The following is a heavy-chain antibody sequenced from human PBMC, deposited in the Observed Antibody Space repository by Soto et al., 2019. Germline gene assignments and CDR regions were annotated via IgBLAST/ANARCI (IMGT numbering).Heavy chain of an antibody. J-gene: IGHJ4*02. CDR2: IKQDGSEK. CDR3: ARDRHVSGYASSSRFDY. D-gene: IGHD5-12*01. CDR1: GFTFSSYW. V-gene: IGHV3-7*01. Sequence: GGSLRLSCAASGFTFSSYWMSWVRQAPGKGLEWVANIKQDGSEKYYVDSVKGRFTISRDNAKNSLYLQMNSLRAEDTAVYYGARDRHVSGYASSSRFDYWGQGTLVTVSS.